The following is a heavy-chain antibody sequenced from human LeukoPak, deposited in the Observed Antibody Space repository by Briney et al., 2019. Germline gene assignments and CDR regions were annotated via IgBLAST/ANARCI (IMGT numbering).Heavy chain of an antibody. J-gene: IGHJ4*02. CDR3: ARVQYSGSYTY. D-gene: IGHD1-26*01. V-gene: IGHV3-53*01. CDR1: GFTVSSNY. Sequence: GGSLRLSCAASGFTVSSNYMSWVRQAPGKGLEWVSVIYSGGSTYYADSVKGRFTISRDNAKNSLYLQMNSLRAEDTAVYYCARVQYSGSYTYWGQGTLVTVSS. CDR2: IYSGGST.